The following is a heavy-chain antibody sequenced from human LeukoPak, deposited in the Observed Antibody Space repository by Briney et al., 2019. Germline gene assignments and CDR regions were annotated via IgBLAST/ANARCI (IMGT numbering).Heavy chain of an antibody. J-gene: IGHJ2*01. CDR1: GYTLTSYG. CDR3: ARSRVRDTYYYDSSGQPTNWYFDL. CDR2: ISAYNGNT. Sequence: ASVKVSCKASGYTLTSYGISWVRQAPGQGLEWMGWISAYNGNTNYAQKLQGRVTMTTDTSTSTAYMELRSLRSDDTAVYYCARSRVRDTYYYDSSGQPTNWYFDLWGRGTLVTVSS. D-gene: IGHD3-22*01. V-gene: IGHV1-18*01.